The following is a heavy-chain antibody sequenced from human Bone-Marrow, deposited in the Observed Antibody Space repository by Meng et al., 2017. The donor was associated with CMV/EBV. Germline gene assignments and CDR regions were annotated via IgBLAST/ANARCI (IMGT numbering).Heavy chain of an antibody. V-gene: IGHV3-30-3*02. J-gene: IGHJ5*02. D-gene: IGHD2-2*02. Sequence: FPVSDYAMHWVRQAAGKGLEWVAVISYDGSNKYYADSVKGRFTISRDNSKNTLYLQMNSLRAEDTAVYYCAKIVKDCSSTSCYNWFDPWGQGTLVTVSS. CDR2: ISYDGSNK. CDR1: FPVSDYA. CDR3: AKIVKDCSSTSCYNWFDP.